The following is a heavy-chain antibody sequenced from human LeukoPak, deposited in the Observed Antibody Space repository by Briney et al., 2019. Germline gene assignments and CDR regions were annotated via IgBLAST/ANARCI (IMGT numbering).Heavy chain of an antibody. CDR2: IYHSGST. CDR1: GYSISSDYY. Sequence: PSETLSLTCAVSGYSISSDYYWGWIRQPPGKGLEGFGSIYHSGSTYYNPSLKSRVTISIDTSKNQFSLKLSSVTAADTAVYYCARRLWSSTMTHNWFDPWGQGTLVTVSS. V-gene: IGHV4-38-2*01. J-gene: IGHJ5*02. D-gene: IGHD3-22*01. CDR3: ARRLWSSTMTHNWFDP.